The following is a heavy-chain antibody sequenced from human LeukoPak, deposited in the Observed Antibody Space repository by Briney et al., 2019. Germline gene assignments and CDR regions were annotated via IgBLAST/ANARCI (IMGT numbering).Heavy chain of an antibody. V-gene: IGHV1-8*02. CDR1: GYTFPGYY. CDR2: MNPNSGNT. J-gene: IGHJ4*02. CDR3: ARSAIDYVWGSYRRRNLDY. Sequence: GPVEVSCHASGYTFPGYYMHWVRQAPGQGLGWGGWMNPNSGNTGYAQKFQGRVTMTRNTSISTAYMELSSLRSEDTAVYYCARSAIDYVWGSYRRRNLDYWGQGTLVTVSS. D-gene: IGHD3-16*02.